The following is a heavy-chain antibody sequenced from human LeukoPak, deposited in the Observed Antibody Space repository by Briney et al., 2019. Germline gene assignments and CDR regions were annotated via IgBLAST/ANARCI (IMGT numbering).Heavy chain of an antibody. CDR3: ARDHRSGSYRDH. CDR2: ISSSGSTI. D-gene: IGHD1-26*01. CDR1: GFTFSDYY. V-gene: IGHV3-11*01. Sequence: GVSLRLSCAASGFTFSDYYTSWIRQAPGKGLEWVSYISSSGSTIYYADSVKGRFTISRDNAKNSLYLQMNSLRAEDTAVYYCARDHRSGSYRDHWGQGTLVTVSS. J-gene: IGHJ4*02.